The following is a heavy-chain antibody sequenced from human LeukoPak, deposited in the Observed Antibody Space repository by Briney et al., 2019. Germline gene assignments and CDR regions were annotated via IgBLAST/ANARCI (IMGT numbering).Heavy chain of an antibody. CDR2: ISGSGGST. D-gene: IGHD5-18*01. CDR3: AKAPPDSYYYYYGMDV. V-gene: IGHV3-23*01. CDR1: GFTFSSYA. Sequence: GGSLRLSCAASGFTFSSYAMTWVRQAPGKGLEWVSAISGSGGSTYYADSVKGRFSVSRDSSKNRLYLQMNSLRAEDTAVYYCAKAPPDSYYYYYGMDVWGQGTTVTVSS. J-gene: IGHJ6*02.